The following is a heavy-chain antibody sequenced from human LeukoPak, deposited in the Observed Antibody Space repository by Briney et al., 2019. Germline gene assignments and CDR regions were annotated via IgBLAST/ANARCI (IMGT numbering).Heavy chain of an antibody. Sequence: GGSLRLSCAASGFTFSSYGMHWVRQAPGKGLEWVAVISYDGSNKYYADSVKGRFTISRDNSKNTLYLQMNSPRAEDTAVYYCAKDLLYDSSGYPIDYWGQGTLVTVSS. V-gene: IGHV3-30*18. CDR3: AKDLLYDSSGYPIDY. J-gene: IGHJ4*02. CDR1: GFTFSSYG. CDR2: ISYDGSNK. D-gene: IGHD3-22*01.